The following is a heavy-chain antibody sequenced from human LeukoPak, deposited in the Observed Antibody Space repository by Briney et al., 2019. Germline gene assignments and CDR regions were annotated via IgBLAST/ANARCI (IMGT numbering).Heavy chain of an antibody. V-gene: IGHV1-69*05. CDR2: IIPIFDTP. D-gene: IGHD1-1*01. Sequence: ASMKVSCKASGGTFNNYAISWVRQAPGQGLEWMGGIIPIFDTPNYAQKFQGRVTITTDESTSTAYMELSSLRSEDTAVYYCVRDIPGYDAFDIWGQGTVVTVSS. J-gene: IGHJ3*02. CDR3: VRDIPGYDAFDI. CDR1: GGTFNNYA.